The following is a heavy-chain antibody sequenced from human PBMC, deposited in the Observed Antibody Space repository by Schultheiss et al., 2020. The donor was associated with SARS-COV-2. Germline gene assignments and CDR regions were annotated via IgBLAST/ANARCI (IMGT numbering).Heavy chain of an antibody. V-gene: IGHV3-30*18. CDR2: ISYDGSIK. J-gene: IGHJ4*02. D-gene: IGHD6-19*01. CDR1: GFTFSSFG. Sequence: GGSLRLSCAASGFTFSSFGMHWVRQAPGKGLEWVAFISYDGSIKYFADYVKGRFTISSDNSKNTLYLQMSSLRVEDTAVYYCAKDTTVAGLFDYWGQGTLVTVSS. CDR3: AKDTTVAGLFDY.